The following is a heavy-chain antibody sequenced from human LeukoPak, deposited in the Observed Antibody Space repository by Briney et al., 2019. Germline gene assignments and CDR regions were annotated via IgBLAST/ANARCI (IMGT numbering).Heavy chain of an antibody. J-gene: IGHJ4*02. V-gene: IGHV3-21*04. CDR3: AKDAGYFSGLSYFDY. D-gene: IGHD2/OR15-2a*01. CDR1: GFTFSTYS. CDR2: ISSRSNII. Sequence: GGSLRLSCAASGFTFSTYSMNWVRQAPGRGLEWVSSISSRSNIIYYADSVKGRFTISRDNAKNTLYLQMNSLRAEDTAVYYCAKDAGYFSGLSYFDYWGQGTLVTVSS.